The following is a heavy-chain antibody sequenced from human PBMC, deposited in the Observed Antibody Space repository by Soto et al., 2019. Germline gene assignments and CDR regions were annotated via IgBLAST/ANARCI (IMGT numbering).Heavy chain of an antibody. J-gene: IGHJ4*02. D-gene: IGHD5-18*01. CDR3: ARDQPGYSYGYGLGY. V-gene: IGHV3-21*01. CDR1: GFTFSSYS. CDR2: ISSSSSYI. Sequence: SGGSLRLSCAASGFTFSSYSMNWVRQAPGKGLEWVSSISSSSSYIYYADSVKGRFTISRDNAKNSLYLQMNSLRAEDTAVYYCARDQPGYSYGYGLGYWGQGTLVTV.